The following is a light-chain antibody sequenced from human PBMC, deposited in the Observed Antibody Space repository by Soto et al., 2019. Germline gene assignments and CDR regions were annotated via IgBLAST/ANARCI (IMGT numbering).Light chain of an antibody. CDR3: QQYYGIPYT. Sequence: DIVLTQSPDSLAVSLGERATINCKSSQSVFYSSNNKNYLAWYQQKPGQPPKLLIYWASTRESGVPDRFSGRGSGTDFTLTISSLQAEDVAVYYCQQYYGIPYTFGQGTKLEIK. J-gene: IGKJ2*01. V-gene: IGKV4-1*01. CDR2: WAS. CDR1: QSVFYSSNNKNY.